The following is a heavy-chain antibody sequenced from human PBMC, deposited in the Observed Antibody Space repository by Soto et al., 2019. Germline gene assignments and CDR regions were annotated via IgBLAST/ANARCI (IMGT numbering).Heavy chain of an antibody. V-gene: IGHV3-33*01. CDR1: GFTFSRHG. D-gene: IGHD4-17*01. J-gene: IGHJ4*02. CDR2: ILNDASGH. CDR3: ARDDDYPDNGFDY. Sequence: QVQLVESGGGVVQPGTSLRLSCAASGFTFSRHGMHWVRQTPGKGLEWLAVILNDASGHWYADSVKGRFTISRDNFENTLYLQMNGLRLEDTAMYYCARDDDYPDNGFDYWGKGTLVTVSS.